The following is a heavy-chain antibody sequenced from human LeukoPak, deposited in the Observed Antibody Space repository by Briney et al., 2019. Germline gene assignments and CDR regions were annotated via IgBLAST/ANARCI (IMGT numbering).Heavy chain of an antibody. D-gene: IGHD6-13*01. CDR1: GFTFSSYA. V-gene: IGHV3-23*01. Sequence: GGSLRLSCAASGFTFSSYAMSWVRQAPGKGLEWVSAISGSGGSTYYADSVKGRFTISRDNAKNSLYLQMNSLRAEDTALYYCAKGLIAAAGTPMDYWGQGTLVTVSS. J-gene: IGHJ4*02. CDR2: ISGSGGST. CDR3: AKGLIAAAGTPMDY.